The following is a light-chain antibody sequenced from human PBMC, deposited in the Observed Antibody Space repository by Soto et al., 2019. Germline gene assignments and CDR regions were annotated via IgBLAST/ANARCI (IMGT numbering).Light chain of an antibody. V-gene: IGKV3-11*01. J-gene: IGKJ1*01. CDR2: DAS. CDR3: RQYNTWPRT. Sequence: EIVLTQSPATLSLSPGERATLSCRASQSVSSYLAWYQQKPGQAPRLLIYDASNRATGIPARFSGSGSGTDFTLTISSLEPEDFAVYYCRQYNTWPRTFGQGTRWIS. CDR1: QSVSSY.